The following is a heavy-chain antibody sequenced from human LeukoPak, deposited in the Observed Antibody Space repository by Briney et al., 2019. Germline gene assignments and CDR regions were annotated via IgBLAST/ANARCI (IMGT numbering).Heavy chain of an antibody. D-gene: IGHD2-15*01. CDR3: ARGRVVVVAASYYYGMDV. J-gene: IGHJ6*02. V-gene: IGHV4-39*07. Sequence: SETLSLTCTVSGGSISSSSYYWSWIRQPPGKGLEWIGEINHSGSTNYNPSLKSRVTISVDTSKNQFSLKLSSVTAADTAVYYCARGRVVVVAASYYYGMDVWGQGTTVTVSS. CDR2: INHSGST. CDR1: GGSISSSSYY.